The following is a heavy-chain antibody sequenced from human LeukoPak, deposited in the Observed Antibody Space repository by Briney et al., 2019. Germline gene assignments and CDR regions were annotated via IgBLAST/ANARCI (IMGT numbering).Heavy chain of an antibody. CDR1: GYTFRSYA. J-gene: IGHJ4*02. CDR2: VSPYTGHT. Sequence: ASVKVSCKASGYTFRSYALTWVRQAPGQGLEWMGWVSPYTGHTEYAQTFQGRVTMTADTSTTTSYLELRSLRSGDTAMYFCARESDYGGNYYYLDSWGQGTLVTVSS. V-gene: IGHV1-18*04. D-gene: IGHD4-23*01. CDR3: ARESDYGGNYYYLDS.